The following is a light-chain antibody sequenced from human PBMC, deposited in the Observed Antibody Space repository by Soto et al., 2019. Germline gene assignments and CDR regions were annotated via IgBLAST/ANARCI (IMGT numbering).Light chain of an antibody. CDR2: ATS. Sequence: DIQMTQSPSSLSASVGDRVTITCRASQSIRSYLNWYQQKPGKAPQLLIYATSSLQTGVPSRFSASGSGTDFSLVISDLQPADSATYYCQQGYSSRWTSGRGTKVEI. CDR3: QQGYSSRWT. CDR1: QSIRSY. V-gene: IGKV1-39*01. J-gene: IGKJ1*01.